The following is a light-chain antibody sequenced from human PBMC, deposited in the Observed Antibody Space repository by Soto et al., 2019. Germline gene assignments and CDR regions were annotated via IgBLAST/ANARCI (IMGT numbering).Light chain of an antibody. Sequence: QSALTQPASVSGSPGQSITISCTGTSSDVGGYNYVSWYQQHPGKAPKLMIYDVSNRPSGVSNRFSGSKSGNTASLTISGLQAEDEADYYCSSYTGSSIVVFGGGTKLTAL. V-gene: IGLV2-14*01. CDR2: DVS. J-gene: IGLJ2*01. CDR3: SSYTGSSIVV. CDR1: SSDVGGYNY.